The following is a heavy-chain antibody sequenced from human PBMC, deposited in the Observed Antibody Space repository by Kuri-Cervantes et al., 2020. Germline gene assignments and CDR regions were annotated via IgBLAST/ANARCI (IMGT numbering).Heavy chain of an antibody. CDR2: ISSSSSYI. CDR1: GFTFSSYS. CDR3: ARVPTGRMVDV. V-gene: IGHV3-21*01. Sequence: GGSLRLSCAASGFTFSSYSLDWVRQAPGKGLEWFSSISSSSSYIYYADSVKGRFTISRDNAKNSLYLQMNSLRAEDTAVYYCARVPTGRMVDVWGQGTTVTVSS. J-gene: IGHJ6*02. D-gene: IGHD1-14*01.